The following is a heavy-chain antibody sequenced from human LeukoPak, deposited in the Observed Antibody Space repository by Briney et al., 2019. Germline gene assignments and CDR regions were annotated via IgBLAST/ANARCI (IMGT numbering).Heavy chain of an antibody. J-gene: IGHJ2*01. V-gene: IGHV1-18*01. CDR2: ISAYNGNT. D-gene: IGHD2-2*02. CDR1: GYTFTTYG. Sequence: ASVKVSCKASGYTFTTYGIDWVRQAPGQGLEWMGWISAYNGNTNYAQKLQGRVTMTTDTSTSTAYMELGSLRSDDTAVYYCARDVVVVPAAIGPWYFDLWGRGTLVTVSS. CDR3: ARDVVVVPAAIGPWYFDL.